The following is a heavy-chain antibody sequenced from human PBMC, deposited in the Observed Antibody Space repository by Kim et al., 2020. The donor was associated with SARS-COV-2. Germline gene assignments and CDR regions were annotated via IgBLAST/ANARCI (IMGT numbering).Heavy chain of an antibody. D-gene: IGHD4-17*01. CDR2: ISRSGSST. J-gene: IGHJ3*02. CDR3: ARPGEGAFDI. CDR1: GFIFRDYY. V-gene: IGHV3-11*06. Sequence: GGSLRLSCAASGFIFRDYYMAWIRQTPGQGLEWVAWISRSGSSTDYIDSVKGRFTVSRDNANSSLHLQLNSLRVGDSANYYCARPGEGAFDIWGQGTLVTVSS.